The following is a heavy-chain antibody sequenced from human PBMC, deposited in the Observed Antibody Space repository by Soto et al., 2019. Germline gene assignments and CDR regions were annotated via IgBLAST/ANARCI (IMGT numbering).Heavy chain of an antibody. V-gene: IGHV3-11*01. CDR3: ERDGCSGWSLVF. Sequence: QVYLVESGGGLVKPGGSLRLSCEASVFTFSDYYMTWIRQAPGKGLEWVAHIRGRGSNLNHADSVKGRFTISRDNTKNSLYRKMNSLRGGVTAVYYCERDGCSGWSLVFWGQGTLDTVSS. D-gene: IGHD6-13*01. J-gene: IGHJ4*02. CDR2: IRGRGSNL. CDR1: VFTFSDYY.